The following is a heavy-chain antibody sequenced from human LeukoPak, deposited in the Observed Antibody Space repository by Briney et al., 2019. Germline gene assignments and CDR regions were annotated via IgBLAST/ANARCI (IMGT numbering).Heavy chain of an antibody. V-gene: IGHV2-5*02. CDR3: AHSGMMVVAPFDH. D-gene: IGHD3-22*01. CDR1: GFSLNTSGLG. CDR2: IHWDDDE. Sequence: SGPTLVKPTQTLTLTCTVSGFSLNTSGLGVGRIRQPPGKALEWLALIHWDDDERYSASLKNRLTIRKDNSKNQVVLVMTNMDPVDTATYYCAHSGMMVVAPFDHWGQGILVTVSS. J-gene: IGHJ4*02.